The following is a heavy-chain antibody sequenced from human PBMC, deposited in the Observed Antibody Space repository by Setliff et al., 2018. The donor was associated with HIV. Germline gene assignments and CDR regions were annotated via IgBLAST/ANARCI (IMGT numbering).Heavy chain of an antibody. Sequence: GGSLRLSCAASGFTFSGSTIHWVRQASGEGLEWVGRIGSKANSYATAYAASVKGRFTTSREDSKNTAYLQMNSLKTEDTAVYYCKADSSGYPWGQGTLVTVSS. CDR3: KADSSGYP. CDR1: GFTFSGST. V-gene: IGHV3-73*01. CDR2: IGSKANSYAT. J-gene: IGHJ5*02. D-gene: IGHD3-22*01.